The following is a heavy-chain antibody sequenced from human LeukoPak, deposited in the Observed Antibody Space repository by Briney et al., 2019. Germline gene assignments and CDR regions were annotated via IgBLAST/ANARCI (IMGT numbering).Heavy chain of an antibody. V-gene: IGHV4-30-2*01. D-gene: IGHD3-3*01. CDR1: GGSISSGGYY. Sequence: SETLFLTCTVSGGSISSGGYYWSWIRQPPGKGLEWIGYIYHSGSTYYNPSLKSRVTISINRSKNQFSPKLSSVTAADTAVYYCARTHYDFWSGYDYWGQGTLVTVSS. J-gene: IGHJ4*02. CDR2: IYHSGST. CDR3: ARTHYDFWSGYDY.